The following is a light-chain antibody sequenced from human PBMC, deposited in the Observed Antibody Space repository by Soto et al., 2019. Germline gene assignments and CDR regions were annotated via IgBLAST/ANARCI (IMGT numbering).Light chain of an antibody. J-gene: IGKJ4*01. CDR2: DAS. CDR3: QQYDNLPLT. CDR1: QDISNY. V-gene: IGKV1-33*01. Sequence: DIQMTQSPSSLSASVGDRVTITCQASQDISNYLNWYQQKPGKAPKLLIYDASNLETGVTSRFSGSGSGTDFTFTISCLQPEDIATYYCQQYDNLPLTFGGGTKVQIK.